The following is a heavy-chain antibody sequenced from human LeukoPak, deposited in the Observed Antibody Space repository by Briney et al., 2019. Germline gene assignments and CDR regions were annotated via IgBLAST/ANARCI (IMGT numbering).Heavy chain of an antibody. CDR2: ISGSGGST. CDR1: GFTFSSYA. Sequence: GGSLRLSCAASGFTFSSYAMSWVRQAPGKGLEWVSAISGSGGSTYYADSMKGRFTISRDNSKNTLYLQMNSLRAEDTAVYYCAKDRPISMVTAWFDYWGQGTLVTVSS. CDR3: AKDRPISMVTAWFDY. D-gene: IGHD2-21*02. J-gene: IGHJ4*02. V-gene: IGHV3-23*01.